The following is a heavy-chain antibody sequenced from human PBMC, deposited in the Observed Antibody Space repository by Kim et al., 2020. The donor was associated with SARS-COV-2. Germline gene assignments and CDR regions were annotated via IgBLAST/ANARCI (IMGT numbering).Heavy chain of an antibody. CDR2: ISYDGSNK. D-gene: IGHD3-16*02. Sequence: GGSLRLSCAASGFTFSSYAMHWVRQAPGKGLEWVAVISYDGSNKYYADSVKGRFTISRDNSKNTLYLQMNSLRAEDTAVYYCASSSWGSYRYSSNWGQGTLVTVSS. V-gene: IGHV3-30*04. CDR3: ASSSWGSYRYSSN. CDR1: GFTFSSYA. J-gene: IGHJ4*02.